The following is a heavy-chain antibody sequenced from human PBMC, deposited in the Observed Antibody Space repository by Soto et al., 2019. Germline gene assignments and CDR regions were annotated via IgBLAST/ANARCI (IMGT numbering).Heavy chain of an antibody. CDR1: GFTFSDYY. CDR2: ISSSGSTI. D-gene: IGHD3-22*01. Sequence: GGSLRLSCAASGFTFSDYYMSWIRQAPGKGLEWVSYISSSGSTIYYADSVKGRFTISRDNAKNSLYLQMNSLRAEDTAVYYCARDEAYYYDSRSLEAFDIWGQGTMVTVSS. J-gene: IGHJ3*02. V-gene: IGHV3-11*01. CDR3: ARDEAYYYDSRSLEAFDI.